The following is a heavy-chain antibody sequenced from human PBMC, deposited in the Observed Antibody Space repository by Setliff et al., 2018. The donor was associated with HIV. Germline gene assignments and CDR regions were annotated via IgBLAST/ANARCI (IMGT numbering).Heavy chain of an antibody. D-gene: IGHD3-16*01. CDR2: IYYSGTA. Sequence: SETLSLTCTVSGGSISGSDYYWGWIRQPPGKGLEWIGSIYYSGTAYYNPSLKSRVTISVDTSKNQFSLKLSSVTAADTAVYYCARDSYVQARDYWGQGTLVTVSS. V-gene: IGHV4-39*07. CDR1: GGSISGSDYY. CDR3: ARDSYVQARDY. J-gene: IGHJ4*02.